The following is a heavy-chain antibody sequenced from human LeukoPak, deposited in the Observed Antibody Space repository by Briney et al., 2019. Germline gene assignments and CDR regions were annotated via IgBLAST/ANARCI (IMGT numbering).Heavy chain of an antibody. V-gene: IGHV3-66*01. Sequence: SGGSLRLSCAASGFTVSSNYMNWVRQAPGKGLEWVSVIYSGGSTYYADSVKGRFTVSRDNSKNTLYLQMNSLRAEDTAVYYCARGPYYYYYYGMDVWGQGTTVTVSS. CDR1: GFTVSSNY. CDR2: IYSGGST. CDR3: ARGPYYYYYYGMDV. J-gene: IGHJ6*02.